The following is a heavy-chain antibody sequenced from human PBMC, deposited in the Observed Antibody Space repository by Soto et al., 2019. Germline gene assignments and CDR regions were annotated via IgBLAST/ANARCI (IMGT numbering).Heavy chain of an antibody. CDR3: ALSSVATMYFDY. Sequence: QVQLQQWGAGLLKPSETLSLTCAVYGGSFSGYYWSWIRQPPGKGLEWIGEINHSGSTNYNPSLKSRVTISVDTSKNQFSLKLISVTAADRAVYYCALSSVATMYFDYWGQGTLVTVSS. D-gene: IGHD5-12*01. CDR2: INHSGST. V-gene: IGHV4-34*01. J-gene: IGHJ4*02. CDR1: GGSFSGYY.